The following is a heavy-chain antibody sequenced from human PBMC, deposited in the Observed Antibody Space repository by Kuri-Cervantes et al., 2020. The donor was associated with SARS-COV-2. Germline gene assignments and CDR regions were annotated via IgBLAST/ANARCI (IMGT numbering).Heavy chain of an antibody. D-gene: IGHD6-19*01. V-gene: IGHV3-30*02. J-gene: IGHJ4*02. CDR3: AKERYNRVAVDQ. CDR1: GLTFSSTG. Sequence: GESLKISCAASGLTFSSTGMYWVRQAPGKGLEWVAFIRYDGSNKYYADSVKGRFTISRDNPKNTLYLQMNSLRAEDTAVYYCAKERYNRVAVDQWGQGTLVTVSS. CDR2: IRYDGSNK.